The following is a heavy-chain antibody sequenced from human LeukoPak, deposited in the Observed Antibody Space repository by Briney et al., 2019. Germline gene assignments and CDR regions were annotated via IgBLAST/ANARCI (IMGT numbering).Heavy chain of an antibody. J-gene: IGHJ4*02. CDR3: ARDKGYDFWSGYSS. Sequence: SVKVSCKASGGTFSSYAISWVRQAPGQGLEWMGGIIPIFGTANYAQKFQGRVTITADESTSTAYMGLSSLRSEDTAVYYCARDKGYDFWSGYSSWGQGTLVTVSS. CDR2: IIPIFGTA. V-gene: IGHV1-69*13. D-gene: IGHD3-3*01. CDR1: GGTFSSYA.